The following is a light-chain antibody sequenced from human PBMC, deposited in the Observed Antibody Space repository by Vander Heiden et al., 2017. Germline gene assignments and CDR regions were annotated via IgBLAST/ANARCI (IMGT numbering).Light chain of an antibody. V-gene: IGKV3-11*01. CDR2: EAS. CDR3: LQRNSWPLT. Sequence: IVLTQSPATLSLSPGEGATLSCRASQTIRSYLVWYQQKPGQVPTLLIDEASKRAAGIPARFSGSGSGTDFTLTISSLEPEDFAVYYCLQRNSWPLTFGGGTKVEIK. CDR1: QTIRSY. J-gene: IGKJ4*01.